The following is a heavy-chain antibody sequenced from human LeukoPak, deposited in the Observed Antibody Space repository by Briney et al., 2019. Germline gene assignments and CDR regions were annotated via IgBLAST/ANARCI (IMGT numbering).Heavy chain of an antibody. CDR3: ARGVGCSSTSCFAYYYYYYMDV. V-gene: IGHV3-7*01. CDR2: IKEDGSVK. J-gene: IGHJ6*03. CDR1: GFTFSRHW. D-gene: IGHD2-2*01. Sequence: GGSLRLSCAASGFTFSRHWMDWVRQAPGKGLEWVANIKEDGSVKEYVDSVKGRFTISRDNAKNSLYLQMNSLRAEDTAVYYCARGVGCSSTSCFAYYYYYYMDVWGKGTTVTVSS.